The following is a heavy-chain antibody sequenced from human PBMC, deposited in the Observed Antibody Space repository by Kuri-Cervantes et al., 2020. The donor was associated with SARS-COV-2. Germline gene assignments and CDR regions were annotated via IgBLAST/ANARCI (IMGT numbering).Heavy chain of an antibody. Sequence: LRLSCAVYGGSFSGYSWSWIRQPPGKGLEWIGYIYHSGSTYYNPSLKSRVTISVDRSKNQFSLKLSSVTAADTAVYYCARGAARPYYYYGMDVWGQGTTVTVSS. CDR3: ARGAARPYYYYGMDV. V-gene: IGHV4-30-2*01. J-gene: IGHJ6*02. CDR1: GGSFSGYS. CDR2: IYHSGST. D-gene: IGHD6-6*01.